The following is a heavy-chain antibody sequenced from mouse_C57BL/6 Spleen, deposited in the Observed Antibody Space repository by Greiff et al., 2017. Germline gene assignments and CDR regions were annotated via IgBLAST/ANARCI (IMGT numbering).Heavy chain of an antibody. CDR3: TRGGVPDY. CDR2: IDPETGGT. D-gene: IGHD2-14*01. Sequence: QVQLKESGAELVRPGASVTLSCKASGYTFTDYEMHWVKQTPVHGLEWIGAIDPETGGTAYNQKFKGKAILTADKSSSTAYMERRSLTSEDSAVYYCTRGGVPDYWGQGTTLTVSS. V-gene: IGHV1-15*01. J-gene: IGHJ2*01. CDR1: GYTFTDYE.